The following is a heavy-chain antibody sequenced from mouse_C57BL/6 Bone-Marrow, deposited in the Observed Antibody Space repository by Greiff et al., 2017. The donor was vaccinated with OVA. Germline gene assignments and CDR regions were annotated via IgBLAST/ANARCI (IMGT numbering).Heavy chain of an antibody. J-gene: IGHJ2*01. V-gene: IGHV1-26*01. CDR2: INPNNGGT. CDR1: GYTFTDYY. D-gene: IGHD1-1*01. Sequence: EVQLQQSGPELVKPGASVKISCKASGYTFTDYYMNWVKQSHGKSLEWIGDINPNNGGTSYNQKFKGKATLTVDKSSSTAYMELRSLTSEDSAVYYCASYYYGSTGYWGQGNTLTVSS. CDR3: ASYYYGSTGY.